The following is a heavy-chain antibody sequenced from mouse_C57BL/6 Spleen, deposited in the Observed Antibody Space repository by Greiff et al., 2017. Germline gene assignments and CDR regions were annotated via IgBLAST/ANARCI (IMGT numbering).Heavy chain of an antibody. CDR1: GYSFTDYN. Sequence: VHVKQSGPELVKPGASVKISCKASGYSFTDYNMNWVKQSNGKSLEWIGVINPNYGTTSYNQKFKGKATLTVDQSSSTAYMQLNSLTSEDSAVYYCAREDGSSYGGLDWGQGTTLTVSS. CDR2: INPNYGTT. D-gene: IGHD1-1*01. J-gene: IGHJ2*01. V-gene: IGHV1-39*01. CDR3: AREDGSSYGGLD.